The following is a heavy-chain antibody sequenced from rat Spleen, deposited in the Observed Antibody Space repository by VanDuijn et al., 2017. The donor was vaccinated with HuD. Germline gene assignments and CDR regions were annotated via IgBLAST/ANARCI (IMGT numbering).Heavy chain of an antibody. CDR2: TSYDGSTT. Sequence: EVQLVESDGGLVQPGRSLNLSCAASGFSFSDYYMAWVRQAPTKGLEWVATTSYDGSTTYYRDSVKGRFTISRDNAKSTLYLQMDSLRSEDTATYYCARHSDTRVPHYWGQGVMVTVSS. CDR1: GFSFSDYY. V-gene: IGHV5-29*01. D-gene: IGHD1-4*01. J-gene: IGHJ2*01. CDR3: ARHSDTRVPHY.